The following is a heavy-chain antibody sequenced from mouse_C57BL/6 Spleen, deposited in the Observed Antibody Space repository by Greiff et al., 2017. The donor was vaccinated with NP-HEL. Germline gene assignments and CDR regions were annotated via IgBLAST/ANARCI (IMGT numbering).Heavy chain of an antibody. CDR1: GYTFTDYN. V-gene: IGHV1-18*01. J-gene: IGHJ1*03. CDR3: ARDYYGSSSHWYFDV. CDR2: INPNNGGT. Sequence: VQLQQSGPELVKPGASVKIPCKASGYTFTDYNMDWVKQSHGKSLEWIGDINPNNGGTIYNQKFKGKATLTVDKSSSTAYMELRSLTSEDTAVYYCARDYYGSSSHWYFDVWGTGTTVTVSS. D-gene: IGHD1-1*01.